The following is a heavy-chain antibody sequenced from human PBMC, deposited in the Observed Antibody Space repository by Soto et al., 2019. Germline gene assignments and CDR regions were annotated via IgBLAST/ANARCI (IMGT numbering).Heavy chain of an antibody. V-gene: IGHV3-30-3*01. CDR1: GVTFSSYA. CDR3: ERYIVATALDY. CDR2: ISYDGSNK. D-gene: IGHD5-12*01. J-gene: IGHJ4*02. Sequence: GCSLRLSCAASGVTFSSYAMHWVRQAPGKGLEWVAVISYDGSNKYYADSVKGRFTISRDNSKNTLYLQMNSLRAEDTAVYYCERYIVATALDYWGQGTLVTGSS.